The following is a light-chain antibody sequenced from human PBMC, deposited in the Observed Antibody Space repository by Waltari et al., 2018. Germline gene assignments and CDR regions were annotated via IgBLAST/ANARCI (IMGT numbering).Light chain of an antibody. J-gene: IGKJ2*01. V-gene: IGKV3-20*01. CDR3: QQYSSSIMYT. Sequence: IVLTQSPGTLSLSPGESATLSCRASQSLNRRYLVWYQQKPGQAPRLLIYGASTRAAGIPDRFSGSGSGTDFTLTISRLEPEDFVVYYCQQYSSSIMYTFGQGTKLEIK. CDR2: GAS. CDR1: QSLNRRY.